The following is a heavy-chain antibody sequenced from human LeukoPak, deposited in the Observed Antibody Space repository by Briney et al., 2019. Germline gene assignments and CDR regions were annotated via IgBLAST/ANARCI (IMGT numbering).Heavy chain of an antibody. CDR1: GFTFSDYY. J-gene: IGHJ6*02. CDR3: AREKRITMVRGGISYYGMDV. CDR2: ISSSSSTI. Sequence: GGSLRLSCAASGFTFSDYYMSWIRQAPGKGLEWVSYISSSSSTIYYADSVKGRFTISRDNAKNSLYLQMNSLRAEDTAVYYCAREKRITMVRGGISYYGMDVWGQGTTVTVSS. D-gene: IGHD3-10*01. V-gene: IGHV3-11*04.